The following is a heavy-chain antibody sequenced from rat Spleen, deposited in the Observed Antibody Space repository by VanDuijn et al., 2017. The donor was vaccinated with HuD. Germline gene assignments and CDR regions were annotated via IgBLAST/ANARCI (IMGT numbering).Heavy chain of an antibody. CDR3: ARPNYPGFNYFDY. CDR2: ITYEGSST. Sequence: EVQLVESGGGLVQPGRSLKLSCAVSGFTFSKFDMAWVRQAPTKGLEWVASITYEGSSTYYRDSVKGRFTVSRDNTKSTLYLQMDSLRSEDTATYYCARPNYPGFNYFDYWGQGVMVTVSS. D-gene: IGHD1-4*01. V-gene: IGHV5-29*01. CDR1: GFTFSKFD. J-gene: IGHJ2*01.